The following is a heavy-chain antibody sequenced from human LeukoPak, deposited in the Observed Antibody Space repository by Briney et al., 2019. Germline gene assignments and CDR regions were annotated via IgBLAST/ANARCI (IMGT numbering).Heavy chain of an antibody. CDR2: ISSSSSYI. D-gene: IGHD3-22*01. CDR1: GFTFSSYS. V-gene: IGHV3-21*01. Sequence: GGSLRLSCAASGFTFSSYSMNWVRQAPGKGLEWVSSISSSSSYIYYADSVKGRFTISRDNAKNSLYLQMNSLRAEDTAVYYCARADYDRDAFDIWGQGTMVTVSS. CDR3: ARADYDRDAFDI. J-gene: IGHJ3*02.